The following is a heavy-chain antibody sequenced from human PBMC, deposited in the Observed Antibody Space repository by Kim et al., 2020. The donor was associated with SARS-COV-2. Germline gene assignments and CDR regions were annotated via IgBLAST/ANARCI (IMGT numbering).Heavy chain of an antibody. CDR3: ARGYSSGWSYFDY. J-gene: IGHJ4*02. D-gene: IGHD6-19*01. Sequence: YSPSFQGQVTISADKSISTAYLQWSSLKASDTAMYYCARGYSSGWSYFDYWGQGTLVTVSS. V-gene: IGHV5-51*01.